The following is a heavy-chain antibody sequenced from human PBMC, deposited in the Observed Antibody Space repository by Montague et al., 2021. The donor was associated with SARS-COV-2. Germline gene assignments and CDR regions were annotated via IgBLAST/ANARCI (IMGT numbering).Heavy chain of an antibody. CDR1: EFAFSSYA. Sequence: SLRLSCAASEFAFSSYAMSWVRQAPGKGLEWVSAIYSGGSSTFYADSVKGRFTISRDNSKNTLYLQMNSLGAEDTAVYYCAKSAWGATDAFDIWGQGTMATVSS. CDR2: IYSGGSST. D-gene: IGHD1-26*01. J-gene: IGHJ3*02. CDR3: AKSAWGATDAFDI. V-gene: IGHV3-23*03.